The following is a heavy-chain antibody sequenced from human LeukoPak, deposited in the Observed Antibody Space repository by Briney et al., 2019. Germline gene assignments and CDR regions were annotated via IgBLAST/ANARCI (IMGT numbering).Heavy chain of an antibody. V-gene: IGHV3-11*01. CDR1: GFTFSDYY. J-gene: IGHJ6*02. CDR3: ARDEIVVVPAAQPNYYYYYGMDV. D-gene: IGHD2-2*01. Sequence: GGSLRLSCAASGFTFSDYYMSWIRQAPGKGLGWVSYISSSGSTIYYADSVKGRFTISRDNAKNSLYLQMNSLGAEDTAVYYCARDEIVVVPAAQPNYYYYYGMDVWGQGTTVTVSS. CDR2: ISSSGSTI.